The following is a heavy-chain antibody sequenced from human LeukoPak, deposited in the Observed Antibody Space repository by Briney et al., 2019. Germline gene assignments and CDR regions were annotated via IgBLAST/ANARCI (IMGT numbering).Heavy chain of an antibody. J-gene: IGHJ4*02. V-gene: IGHV4-59*01. Sequence: SETLSLTCAVSGGSISSYYWSWIRQPPGKGLEWIGYIYYSGSTNYNPSLKSRVTISVDTSKNQFSLKLSSVTAADTAVYYCARVKEDFWSGYYRWYFDYWGQGTLVTVSS. CDR2: IYYSGST. D-gene: IGHD3-3*01. CDR1: GGSISSYY. CDR3: ARVKEDFWSGYYRWYFDY.